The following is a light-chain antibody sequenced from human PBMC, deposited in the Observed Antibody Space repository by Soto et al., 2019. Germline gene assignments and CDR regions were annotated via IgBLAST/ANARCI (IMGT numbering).Light chain of an antibody. CDR3: QQYNLYWT. CDR1: QSINNW. V-gene: IGKV1-5*03. Sequence: DIQMSQSPSTLYASLGDRVTVTCRASQSINNWLAWYQQKPGKAPKLLMYKASTLQSGVPSRFSGSGSGAEFTLTISSLQPDDSATYYCQQYNLYWTFGQGTKVDIK. CDR2: KAS. J-gene: IGKJ1*01.